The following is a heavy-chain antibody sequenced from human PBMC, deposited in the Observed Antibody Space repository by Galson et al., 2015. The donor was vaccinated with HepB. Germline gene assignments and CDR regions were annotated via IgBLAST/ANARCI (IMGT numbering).Heavy chain of an antibody. D-gene: IGHD6-13*01. CDR1: GFSLSTSGMC. CDR3: ARVLYQQLARPYYFDY. CDR2: IDWDDDK. Sequence: ALVKPTQTLTLTCTFSGFSLSTSGMCVSWIRQPPGKALEWLARIDWDDDKYYSTSLKTRLTISKDTSKNQVVLTMTNMDPVDTATYYCARVLYQQLARPYYFDYWGQGTLVTVSS. J-gene: IGHJ4*02. V-gene: IGHV2-70*11.